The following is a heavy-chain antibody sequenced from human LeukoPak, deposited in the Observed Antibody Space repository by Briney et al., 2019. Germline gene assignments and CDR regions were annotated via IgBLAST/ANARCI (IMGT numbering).Heavy chain of an antibody. V-gene: IGHV4-39*01. CDR1: GGSISSSSYY. J-gene: IGHJ4*02. CDR2: IYYSGTT. CDR3: AIYTSGISLDN. D-gene: IGHD3-10*01. Sequence: PSETLSLTCTVSGGSISSSSYYWGWIRQPPGEGLEWIGNIYYSGTTYYNPSLKSRVTISIDTSKNRFSLRLTSVTAADTAVYYCAIYTSGISLDNWGQGTLVSVSS.